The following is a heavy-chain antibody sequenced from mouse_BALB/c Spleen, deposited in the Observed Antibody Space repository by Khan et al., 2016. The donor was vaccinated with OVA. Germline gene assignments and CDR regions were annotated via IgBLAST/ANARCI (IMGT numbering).Heavy chain of an antibody. CDR3: TRGGYSSFAY. CDR1: GYSFTDYL. Sequence: EVQLQESGTVLARPGASVKMSCKASGYSFTDYLIHWVKQRPGQGLEWIGDIFPGNSDTIYNQKFRDKAKLTADTSASAAYMELNSLTNEDSAVYYCTRGGYSSFAYGGQGTLVTVSA. J-gene: IGHJ3*01. V-gene: IGHV1-5*01. D-gene: IGHD1-3*01. CDR2: IFPGNSDT.